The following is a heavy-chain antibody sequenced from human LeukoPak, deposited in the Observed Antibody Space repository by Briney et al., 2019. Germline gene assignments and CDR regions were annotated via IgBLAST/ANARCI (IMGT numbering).Heavy chain of an antibody. CDR2: IWYDGSDK. D-gene: IGHD2-15*01. CDR1: GFTFSNYD. J-gene: IGHJ4*02. CDR3: ARGDCSGGSCYRSY. Sequence: GRSLRLSCAASGFTFSNYDMHWVRQAPGKGLEWVTIIWYDGSDKHYADSVKGRFTISRDNSKNTLYLQMNSLRAEDTAVYYCARGDCSGGSCYRSYWGQGTLVTVSS. V-gene: IGHV3-33*01.